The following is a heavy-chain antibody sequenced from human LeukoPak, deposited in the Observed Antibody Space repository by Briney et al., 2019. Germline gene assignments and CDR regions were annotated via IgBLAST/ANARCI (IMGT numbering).Heavy chain of an antibody. Sequence: ASVTVSCQASGYTFTSYGISWVRQAPGQGLEWMGWISAYNGNTNYAQKLQGRVTMTTDTSTSTAYMELRSLRSDDTAVYYCARDVYSIAAAGTFDYWGQGTLVTVSS. D-gene: IGHD6-13*01. J-gene: IGHJ4*02. CDR1: GYTFTSYG. V-gene: IGHV1-18*01. CDR3: ARDVYSIAAAGTFDY. CDR2: ISAYNGNT.